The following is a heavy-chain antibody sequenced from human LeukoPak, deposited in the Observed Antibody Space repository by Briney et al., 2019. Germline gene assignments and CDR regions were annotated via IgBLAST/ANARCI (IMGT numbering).Heavy chain of an antibody. V-gene: IGHV4-39*07. D-gene: IGHD3-10*01. Sequence: SETLSLTCTVSGGSISSSTYYWGWIRQPPGKGLEWIGSIYYSGSTYYNPSLKSRVTISVDTSKNQFSLKLSSVTAADTAVYYCAREGYYGSGYPFDYWGQGTLVTVSS. CDR1: GGSISSSTYY. CDR3: AREGYYGSGYPFDY. J-gene: IGHJ4*02. CDR2: IYYSGST.